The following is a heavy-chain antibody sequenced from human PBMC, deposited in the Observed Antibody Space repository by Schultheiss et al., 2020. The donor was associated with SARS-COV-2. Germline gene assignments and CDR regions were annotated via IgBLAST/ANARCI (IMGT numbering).Heavy chain of an antibody. Sequence: GGSLRLSCAASGFTFSDYYMSWIRQAPGKGLEWVSGISGSGGTTYYADSVKGRFTISRDNSKNTLYLQMNSLRAEDTAVYYCASVNYYDSSGYVWGQGTLVTSPQ. CDR2: ISGSGGTT. CDR1: GFTFSDYY. J-gene: IGHJ4*02. D-gene: IGHD3-22*01. CDR3: ASVNYYDSSGYV. V-gene: IGHV3-23*01.